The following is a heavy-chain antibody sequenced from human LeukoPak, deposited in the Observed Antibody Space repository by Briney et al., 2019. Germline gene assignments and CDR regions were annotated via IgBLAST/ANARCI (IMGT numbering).Heavy chain of an antibody. CDR1: GITFSRHG. V-gene: IGHV3-30*03. CDR3: AREATWGEWYFDH. J-gene: IGHJ4*02. Sequence: GGSPRLSCVASGITFSRHGIDWVRQAPGKGLEWVAVIADDGGVKQYADSVKGRFSVSRDNSKSTLYLQMNGLSVEDTAIYYCAREATWGEWYFDHWGQGTPVTVSS. D-gene: IGHD3-3*01. CDR2: IADDGGVK.